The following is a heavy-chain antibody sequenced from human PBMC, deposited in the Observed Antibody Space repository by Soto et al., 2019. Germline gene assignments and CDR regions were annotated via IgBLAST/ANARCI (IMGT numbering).Heavy chain of an antibody. CDR2: IIPIFGTA. CDR1: GGTFSSYA. CDR3: ASAIAAAGNNWFDP. Sequence: SVKVSCKASGGTFSSYAISWVRQAPGQGLEWMGGIIPIFGTANYAQKFQGRVTITADESTSTAYMELSSLRSEDTAVYYCASAIAAAGNNWFDPWRQGTLVTVSS. V-gene: IGHV1-69*13. J-gene: IGHJ5*02. D-gene: IGHD6-13*01.